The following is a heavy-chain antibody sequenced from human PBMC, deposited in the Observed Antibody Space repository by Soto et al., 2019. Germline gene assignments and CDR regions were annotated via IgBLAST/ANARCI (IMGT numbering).Heavy chain of an antibody. CDR3: ARKDGYSSGWYDLDNWFDP. CDR1: GGSISSSSYY. J-gene: IGHJ5*02. V-gene: IGHV4-39*01. CDR2: IYYSGST. Sequence: SETLSLTCTVSGGSISSSSYYWGWIRQPPGKGLEWIGSIYYSGSTYYNPSLKSRVTISVDTSKNQFSLKLSSVTAADTAVYYCARKDGYSSGWYDLDNWFDPWGQGTLVTVSS. D-gene: IGHD6-19*01.